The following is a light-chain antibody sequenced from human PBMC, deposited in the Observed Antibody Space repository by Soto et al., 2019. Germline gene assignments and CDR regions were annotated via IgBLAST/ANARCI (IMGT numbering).Light chain of an antibody. V-gene: IGKV1-5*03. CDR1: QSISSS. CDR3: QQYNSYWT. CDR2: RAP. J-gene: IGKJ1*01. Sequence: DIQMTQCPSTLSASVGDRVTITCRASQSISSSWAWYQQKAGRAPKLLIDRAPSLASGVPSRFSGSGSGTEFSLTISSVQPDDFTTYYCQQYNSYWTFGQGTKVEIK.